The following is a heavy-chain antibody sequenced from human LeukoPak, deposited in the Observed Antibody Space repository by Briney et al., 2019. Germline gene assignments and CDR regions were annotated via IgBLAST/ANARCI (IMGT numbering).Heavy chain of an antibody. V-gene: IGHV3-20*04. Sequence: PGGSLRLSCRASGFAFEDHGMTWARQVPGKGPEWVSGINWSGGSTSYADPFRGRFTISRDNAKNSLYLQMDSLRAEDTALYYCARAPITSPFYFDCWGQGTLVTVSS. CDR3: ARAPITSPFYFDC. J-gene: IGHJ4*02. D-gene: IGHD2-2*01. CDR1: GFAFEDHG. CDR2: INWSGGST.